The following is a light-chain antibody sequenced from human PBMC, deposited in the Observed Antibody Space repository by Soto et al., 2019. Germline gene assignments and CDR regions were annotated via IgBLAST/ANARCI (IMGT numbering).Light chain of an antibody. V-gene: IGKV3-20*01. J-gene: IGKJ3*01. CDR3: HQYGTAPLT. CDR1: QSVAANY. CDR2: GAS. Sequence: EVGLTQSPGTLSLSPGERATLSCSASQSVAANYLAWYQQKRGQAPRLLIYGASSRATGIPDRFSGSGSGTDFTLTISRLEPEDFSVYYCHQYGTAPLTSGPGTKVDIK.